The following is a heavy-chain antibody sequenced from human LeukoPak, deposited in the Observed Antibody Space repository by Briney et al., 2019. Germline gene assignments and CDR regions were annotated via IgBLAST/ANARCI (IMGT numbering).Heavy chain of an antibody. D-gene: IGHD6-19*01. CDR2: ISGSGGST. J-gene: IGHJ1*01. CDR1: GFTFSSYA. V-gene: IGHV3-23*01. Sequence: GGSLRLSCAASGFTFSSYAMSWVRQAPGKGLEWVSAISGSGGSTYYADSVKGRFTISRDNSKSTLYLQMNSLRAEDTAVYYCAKDQGGWYEYFQHWGQGTLVTVSS. CDR3: AKDQGGWYEYFQH.